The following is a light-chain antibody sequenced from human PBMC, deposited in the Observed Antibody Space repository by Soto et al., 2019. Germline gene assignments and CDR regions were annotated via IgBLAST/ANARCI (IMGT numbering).Light chain of an antibody. J-gene: IGKJ5*01. CDR1: PSVTNY. V-gene: IGKV3-11*01. Sequence: EIVFTQYPATLSLSPRERATISCRASPSVTNYLARYQQKPGQAPRLVIYGAFNRATGIPARFSGSGSGTDFTLTISSLEPEDFAVYYCQLRNIWPPDTFGQGTRLEI. CDR3: QLRNIWPPDT. CDR2: GAF.